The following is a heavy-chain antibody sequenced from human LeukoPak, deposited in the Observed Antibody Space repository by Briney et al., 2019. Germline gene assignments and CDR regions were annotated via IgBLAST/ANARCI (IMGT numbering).Heavy chain of an antibody. CDR1: GYTFTSYG. Sequence: ASVKVSCKASGYTFTSYGISWVRQAPGQGLEWMGWISAYNGNTNYAQKLQGRVTMTTDTSTSTAYMELRSLRSDDTAVYYCARVSGLEYCTNGVCRTLENRYFDYWGQGTLVTVSS. V-gene: IGHV1-18*01. J-gene: IGHJ4*02. CDR3: ARVSGLEYCTNGVCRTLENRYFDY. CDR2: ISAYNGNT. D-gene: IGHD2-8*01.